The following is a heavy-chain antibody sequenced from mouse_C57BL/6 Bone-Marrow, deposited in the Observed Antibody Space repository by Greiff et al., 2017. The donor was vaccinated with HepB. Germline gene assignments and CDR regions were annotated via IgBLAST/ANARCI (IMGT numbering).Heavy chain of an antibody. CDR1: GYTFTSYG. D-gene: IGHD1-1*01. J-gene: IGHJ1*03. CDR2: IYPRSGNT. CDR3: ARSLHYYGSSSYWYFDV. V-gene: IGHV1-81*01. Sequence: QVQLKQSGAELARPGASVKLSCKASGYTFTSYGISWVKQRPGQGLEWIGEIYPRSGNTYYNEKFKGKATLTADKSSSTAYMALRSLTSEDSAVYFCARSLHYYGSSSYWYFDVWGTGTTVTVSS.